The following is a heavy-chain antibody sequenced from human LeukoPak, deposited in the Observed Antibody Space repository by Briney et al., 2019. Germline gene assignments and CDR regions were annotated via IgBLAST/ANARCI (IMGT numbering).Heavy chain of an antibody. CDR1: LGTFSSYA. Sequence: SVKVSCKPSLGTFSSYAISWVRQAPGQGLEWMGRIIPIFGTANYAQKSQGRVTITTDEYTSTAYMELSSLRSEDTAVYDCARGGEYDFWGGYINWFDPWGQGTLVTVSS. CDR2: IIPIFGTA. CDR3: ARGGEYDFWGGYINWFDP. J-gene: IGHJ5*02. V-gene: IGHV1-69*05. D-gene: IGHD3-3*01.